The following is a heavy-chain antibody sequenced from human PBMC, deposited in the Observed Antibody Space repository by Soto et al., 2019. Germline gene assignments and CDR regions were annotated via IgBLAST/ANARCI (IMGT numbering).Heavy chain of an antibody. D-gene: IGHD6-13*01. CDR1: GFTFSNYG. CDR2: IAHDGSDQ. Sequence: QVQLVESGGGVVQPGRSLRLSCAASGFTFSNYGMQWVRQAPGKGLEWMAVIAHDGSDQYYEDSVKGRFSLSRDNSKNTLYLQMNSLRPEDTAVYFCARSRLGSSYYEGESWGQGTLVTVSA. J-gene: IGHJ5*02. CDR3: ARSRLGSSYYEGES. V-gene: IGHV3-30*03.